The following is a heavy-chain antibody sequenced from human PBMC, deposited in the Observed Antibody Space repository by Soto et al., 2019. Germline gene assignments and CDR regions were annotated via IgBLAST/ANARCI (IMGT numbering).Heavy chain of an antibody. D-gene: IGHD2-2*01. CDR2: ISGSGGST. CDR1: GFTFSSYA. CDR3: AKDGGYCSSTSCPRYDAFDI. J-gene: IGHJ3*02. V-gene: IGHV3-23*01. Sequence: GGSLRLSRAASGFTFSSYAMSWVRQAPGKGLAWVSAISGSGGSTYYADSVKGRFTISRDNSKNTLYPQMNSLRAEDTAVYYCAKDGGYCSSTSCPRYDAFDIWGQGTMVTVSS.